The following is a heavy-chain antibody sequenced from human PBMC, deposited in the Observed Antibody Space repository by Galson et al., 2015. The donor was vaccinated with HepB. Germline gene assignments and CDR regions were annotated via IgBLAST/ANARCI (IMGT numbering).Heavy chain of an antibody. J-gene: IGHJ6*02. CDR1: GFTFSSYS. Sequence: SLRLSCAASGFTFSSYSMNWVRQAPGKGLEWVSYISSSSTIYYADSVKGRFTISRDNAKNSLYLQMNSLRAEDTAVYYCARVPNDPDSSGYYPYYYYGMDVWGQGTTVTVSS. CDR3: ARVPNDPDSSGYYPYYYYGMDV. D-gene: IGHD3-22*01. V-gene: IGHV3-48*01. CDR2: ISSSSTI.